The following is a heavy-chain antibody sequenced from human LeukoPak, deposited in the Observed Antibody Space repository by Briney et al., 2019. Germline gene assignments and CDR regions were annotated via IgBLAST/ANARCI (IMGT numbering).Heavy chain of an antibody. CDR1: GGSISSSSYY. D-gene: IGHD3-22*01. CDR3: ARHRYYYDSPLDY. Sequence: PSETLSLTCTVSGGSISSSSYYWGWIRQPPGKGLEWFGSIYYSGSTYYNPSLKSRVTISVDTSKNQFSLKLSSVTAADTAVYYCARHRYYYDSPLDYWGQGTLVTVSS. V-gene: IGHV4-39*01. CDR2: IYYSGST. J-gene: IGHJ4*02.